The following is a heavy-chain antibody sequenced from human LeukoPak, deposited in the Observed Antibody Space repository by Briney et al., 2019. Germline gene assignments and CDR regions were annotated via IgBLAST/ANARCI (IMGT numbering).Heavy chain of an antibody. Sequence: SETLSLTCTVSGGSISSYYWSWIRQPPGKGLEWIGEINHSGSTNYNPSLKSRVTISVDTSKNQFSLKLSSVTAADTAVYYCARGRQRGEGVYYYYYGMDVWGQGTTVTVSS. V-gene: IGHV4-34*01. CDR1: GGSISSYY. D-gene: IGHD3-16*01. J-gene: IGHJ6*02. CDR3: ARGRQRGEGVYYYYYGMDV. CDR2: INHSGST.